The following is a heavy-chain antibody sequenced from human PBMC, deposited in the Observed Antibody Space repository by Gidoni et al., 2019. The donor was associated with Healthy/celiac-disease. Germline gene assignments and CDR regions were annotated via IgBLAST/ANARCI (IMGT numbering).Heavy chain of an antibody. CDR2: INAGKGNT. Sequence: QVQLVQSGAEVKKPGASVKVSCKASGYTFPSYAMHWVRQAPGQRLEWMGWINAGKGNTKYSQKFQGRVTITRDTSASTAYMELSSLRSEDTAVYYCARDRQTITGTTTNYYYYYMDVWGKGTTVIVSS. J-gene: IGHJ6*03. CDR3: ARDRQTITGTTTNYYYYYMDV. CDR1: GYTFPSYA. V-gene: IGHV1-3*01. D-gene: IGHD1-7*01.